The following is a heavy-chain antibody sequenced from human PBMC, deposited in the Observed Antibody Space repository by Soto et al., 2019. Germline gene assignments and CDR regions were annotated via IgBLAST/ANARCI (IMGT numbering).Heavy chain of an antibody. CDR1: EFTVSSNY. J-gene: IGHJ3*02. CDR3: ARDRSGWARDAFDI. V-gene: IGHV3-53*01. D-gene: IGHD6-19*01. CDR2: IYSGGST. Sequence: SXRRSFAASEFTVSSNYMSWVRQAPGKVLEWVSVIYSGGSTYYADSVKGRFTISRDNSKNTLYLQMNSLRAEDTAVYYCARDRSGWARDAFDIWGQGTMVTVSS.